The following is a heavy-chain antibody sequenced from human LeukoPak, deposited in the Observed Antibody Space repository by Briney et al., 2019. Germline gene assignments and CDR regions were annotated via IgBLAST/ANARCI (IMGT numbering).Heavy chain of an antibody. CDR2: IYTSGST. V-gene: IGHV4-4*07. CDR3: ARSPPVTYYYYYYMDV. J-gene: IGHJ6*03. Sequence: ASETLSLTCTVSGGSISSYYWSWIRQPAGKGLEWIGRIYTSGSTNYNPSLKSRVTMSVDTSKNQFSLKLSSVTAADTAVYYCARSPPVTYYYYYYMDVWDKGTTVTVSS. D-gene: IGHD4-17*01. CDR1: GGSISSYY.